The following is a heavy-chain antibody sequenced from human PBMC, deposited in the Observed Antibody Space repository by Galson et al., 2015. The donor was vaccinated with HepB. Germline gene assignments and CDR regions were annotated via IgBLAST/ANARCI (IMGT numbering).Heavy chain of an antibody. D-gene: IGHD6-25*01. CDR2: IFSGGST. Sequence: SLRLSCAASGFTVSSNYMSWVRQAPGKGLEWVSIIFSGGSTYYAESVKGRFTISRDNSKNTLYLQMNSLRGEDTAVYYCARDYSSAWLGYCGQGTLVTVSS. CDR1: GFTVSSNY. V-gene: IGHV3-66*01. CDR3: ARDYSSAWLGY. J-gene: IGHJ4*02.